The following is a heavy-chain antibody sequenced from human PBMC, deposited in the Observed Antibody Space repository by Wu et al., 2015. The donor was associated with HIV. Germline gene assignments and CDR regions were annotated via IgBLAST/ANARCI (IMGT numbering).Heavy chain of an antibody. J-gene: IGHJ6*02. CDR2: IIPIFGTA. D-gene: IGHD6-13*01. CDR3: AGSIAAVEYYYGMDV. Sequence: VQLVASLGREVKKPGSSVKVVLQGFWRRPSAAMLSAGCDRPLGQGLEWMGRIIPIFGTANYAQKFQGRVTITADESTSTAYMELSSLRSEDTAVYYCAGSIAAVEYYYGMDVWGQGTTVTVSS. CDR1: RRPSAAML. V-gene: IGHV1-69*13.